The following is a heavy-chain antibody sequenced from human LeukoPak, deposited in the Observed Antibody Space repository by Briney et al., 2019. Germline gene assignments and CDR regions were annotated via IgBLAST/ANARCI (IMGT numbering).Heavy chain of an antibody. Sequence: GGSLRLSCAASGFTFSSYSMNWVRQAPGKGLEWVAVISYDGSNKYYADSVKGRFTISRDNSKNTLYLQMNSLRAEDTAVYYCAKDESLSFLTYYYYYGMDVWGQGTTVTVSS. V-gene: IGHV3-30*18. CDR3: AKDESLSFLTYYYYYGMDV. D-gene: IGHD2/OR15-2a*01. CDR2: ISYDGSNK. CDR1: GFTFSSYS. J-gene: IGHJ6*02.